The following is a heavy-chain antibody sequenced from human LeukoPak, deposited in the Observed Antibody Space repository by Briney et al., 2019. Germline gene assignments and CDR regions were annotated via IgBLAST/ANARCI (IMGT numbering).Heavy chain of an antibody. CDR2: INPNSGGT. J-gene: IGHJ4*02. CDR1: GYTFTSYG. D-gene: IGHD6-13*01. V-gene: IGHV1-2*02. Sequence: ASVKVSCKASGYTFTSYGISWVRQAPGQGLEWMGWINPNSGGTNYAQKFQGRVTMTRDTSISTAYMELSRLRSDDTAVYYCARDLYSTNFDYWGQGTLVTVSS. CDR3: ARDLYSTNFDY.